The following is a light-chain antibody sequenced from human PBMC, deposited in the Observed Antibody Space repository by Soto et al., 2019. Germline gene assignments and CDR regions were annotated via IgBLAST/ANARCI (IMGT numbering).Light chain of an antibody. Sequence: QSVLTQPPSASGTPGQRVTISCSGSSSNIGANTVSWYQQLPGTAPKLLIYSNDQRSSGVPDRFSGSKSGTSASLAISGLQSEDEADYYCAAWDDSLSGGVFGGGTKVTVL. J-gene: IGLJ3*02. CDR3: AAWDDSLSGGV. V-gene: IGLV1-44*01. CDR1: SSNIGANT. CDR2: SND.